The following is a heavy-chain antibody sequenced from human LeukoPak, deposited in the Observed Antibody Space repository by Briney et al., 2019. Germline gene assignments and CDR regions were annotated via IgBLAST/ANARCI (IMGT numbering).Heavy chain of an antibody. Sequence: ASVKVSCKASGYTFTSYGISWVRQAPGQGLEWMGWIIAYNGNTNYAQKLQGRVTMTTDTSTSTAYMELRSLRSDDTAVYYCARDSPYYDFWSGYYTGNYFDYWGQGTLVTVSS. CDR2: IIAYNGNT. D-gene: IGHD3-3*01. CDR1: GYTFTSYG. J-gene: IGHJ4*02. CDR3: ARDSPYYDFWSGYYTGNYFDY. V-gene: IGHV1-18*01.